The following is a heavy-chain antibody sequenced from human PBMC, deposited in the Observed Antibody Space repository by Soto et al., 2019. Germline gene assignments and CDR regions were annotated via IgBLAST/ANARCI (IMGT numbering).Heavy chain of an antibody. CDR1: GGTFSSYA. V-gene: IGHV1-69*13. Sequence: SVKVSCKVSGGTFSSYAISWVRQAPGQGLEWMGGIIPIFGTANYAQKFQGRVTITADESTSTAYMELSSLRSEDTDVYYCARDKDYGDYEGAFDIWGKGTMVPVSS. J-gene: IGHJ3*02. CDR2: IIPIFGTA. CDR3: ARDKDYGDYEGAFDI. D-gene: IGHD4-17*01.